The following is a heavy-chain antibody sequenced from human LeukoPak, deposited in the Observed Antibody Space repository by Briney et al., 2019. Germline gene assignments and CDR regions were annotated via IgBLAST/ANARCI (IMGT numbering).Heavy chain of an antibody. CDR2: IRYDGSNK. Sequence: GGSLRLSCAASGSTFSSYGMHWVRQAPGKGLEWVAFIRYDGSNKYYADSVKGRFTISRGNSKNTLYLQMNSLRAEDTAVYYCAKDSFYSGSGSYRNYYGMDVWGQGTTVTVSS. CDR1: GSTFSSYG. D-gene: IGHD3-10*01. CDR3: AKDSFYSGSGSYRNYYGMDV. V-gene: IGHV3-30*02. J-gene: IGHJ6*02.